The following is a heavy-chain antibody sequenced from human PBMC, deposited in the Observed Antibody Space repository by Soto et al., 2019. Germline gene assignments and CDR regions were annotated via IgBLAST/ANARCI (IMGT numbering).Heavy chain of an antibody. Sequence: SVKVSCKASGGTFSSYAISWVRQAPGQGLEWMGGIIPIFGTANYAQKFQGRVTITADESTSTAYMELSSLRSEDTAVYYCARTSFSIAARHYYYYCMDVWGQGTTVTVSS. J-gene: IGHJ6*02. CDR2: IIPIFGTA. V-gene: IGHV1-69*13. D-gene: IGHD6-6*01. CDR1: GGTFSSYA. CDR3: ARTSFSIAARHYYYYCMDV.